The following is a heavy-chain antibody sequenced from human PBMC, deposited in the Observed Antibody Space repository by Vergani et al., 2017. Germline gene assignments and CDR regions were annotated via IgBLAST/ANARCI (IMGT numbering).Heavy chain of an antibody. V-gene: IGHV4-61*02. Sequence: QVQLQESGPGRVKPSQTLSLTCSVSGASINSGSYYWSWVRQPDGKELEWIGHVYPGGSTEYNPSLESRVTVSGDSSKNQFSLRLRSLTAADTAVYFCARGTPFGMFDSWGRGILVSVSS. CDR1: GASINSGSYY. CDR3: ARGTPFGMFDS. J-gene: IGHJ4*02. D-gene: IGHD3-3*01. CDR2: VYPGGST.